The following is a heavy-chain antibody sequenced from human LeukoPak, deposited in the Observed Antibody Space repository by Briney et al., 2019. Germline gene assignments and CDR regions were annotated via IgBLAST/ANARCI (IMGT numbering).Heavy chain of an antibody. CDR3: ARAASPGSEPFDY. Sequence: GGSLRLSCAASGFTFSSYAMHWVRQAPVKGLEWVAVISYDGSNKYYADSVKGRFTISRDNSKNTLYLQMNSLRAEDTAVYYCARAASPGSEPFDYWGQGTLVTVSS. V-gene: IGHV3-30*01. CDR2: ISYDGSNK. D-gene: IGHD1-14*01. CDR1: GFTFSSYA. J-gene: IGHJ4*02.